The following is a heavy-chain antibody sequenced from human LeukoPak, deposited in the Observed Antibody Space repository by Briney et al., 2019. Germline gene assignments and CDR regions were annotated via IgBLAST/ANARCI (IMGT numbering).Heavy chain of an antibody. Sequence: PGGSLRLSCAASGFTFSSYWMSWVRQAPGKGLEWVANIKQDGSEKYYVDSVKGRFTISRDNAKNSLYLQMNSLRAEDTAVHYCARDHGSGSYYYYMDVWGKGTTVTVSS. CDR2: IKQDGSEK. CDR3: ARDHGSGSYYYYMDV. D-gene: IGHD3-10*01. V-gene: IGHV3-7*01. J-gene: IGHJ6*03. CDR1: GFTFSSYW.